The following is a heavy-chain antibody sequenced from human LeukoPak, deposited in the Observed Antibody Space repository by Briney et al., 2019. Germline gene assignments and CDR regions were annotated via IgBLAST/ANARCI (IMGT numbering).Heavy chain of an antibody. CDR2: IKPDGSGK. J-gene: IGHJ4*02. Sequence: GGALRLSCAASGLTFSSYWMSWVRQAPGKGPEWVANIKPDGSGKYYVDSVKGRFTISRDNAENSLFLHMNSLRAEDTAVYYCARCAVSAAGDYWGRGTLVTVSS. D-gene: IGHD6-13*01. CDR1: GLTFSSYW. CDR3: ARCAVSAAGDY. V-gene: IGHV3-7*01.